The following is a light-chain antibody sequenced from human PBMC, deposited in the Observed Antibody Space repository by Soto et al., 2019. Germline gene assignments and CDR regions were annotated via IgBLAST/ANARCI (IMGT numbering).Light chain of an antibody. CDR2: KAS. CDR3: QQYNTDWT. V-gene: IGKV1-5*03. Sequence: DIQMTQSPSTLSASVGDRVTITCRASQTINSWLAWYQQKPGKAPKLLIYKASNLESGVPSRFSGSGSATEFTLTISSLQPDDFATYYCQQYNTDWTFGQGTKVEIK. J-gene: IGKJ1*01. CDR1: QTINSW.